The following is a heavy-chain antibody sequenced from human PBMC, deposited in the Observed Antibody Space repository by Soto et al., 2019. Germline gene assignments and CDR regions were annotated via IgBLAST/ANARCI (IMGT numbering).Heavy chain of an antibody. J-gene: IGHJ4*02. CDR2: IYYSGST. CDR3: GRVGILTGYLDH. CDR1: GGSISGFY. D-gene: IGHD3-9*01. V-gene: IGHV4-59*08. Sequence: SETLSLTCTVSGGSISGFYWSWIWQPPGKGLEWIGYIYYSGSTNYNPSLRSRLSISLDTSKNQFFLKLSSVTAADTAVYYCGRVGILTGYLDHWGQGIPVTVSS.